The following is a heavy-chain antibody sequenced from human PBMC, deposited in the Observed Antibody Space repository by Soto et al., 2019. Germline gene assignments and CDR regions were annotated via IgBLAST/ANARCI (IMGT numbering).Heavy chain of an antibody. V-gene: IGHV3-33*01. CDR3: ARDQTGSYPYNWFDP. D-gene: IGHD1-26*01. CDR1: GFTFSNYA. CDR2: IWSDGSNK. J-gene: IGHJ5*02. Sequence: QVQLVESGGGVVQPGRSLSLSCAASGFTFSNYAIHWVRQAPGKGLEWVSVIWSDGSNKYYTDSVKGRFTISRDNSKNTVHLQMNSLRAEDTAVYYCARDQTGSYPYNWFDPWGQGTLLTVSS.